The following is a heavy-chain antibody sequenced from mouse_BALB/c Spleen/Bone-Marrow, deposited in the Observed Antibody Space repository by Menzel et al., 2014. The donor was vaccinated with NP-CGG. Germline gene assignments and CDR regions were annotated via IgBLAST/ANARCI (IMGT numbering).Heavy chain of an antibody. J-gene: IGHJ3*01. Sequence: EVKVVESGGGLVKPGGSLKLSCAVSGFTFTNYAMSWVRQFPGKRLEWVAEISNSGTYTYYPDTVTGRFTISRDNAKKTLYPEWSGLRSQDRTMYYSTGEERRGAWLAYWAQATLVTVSA. CDR2: ISNSGTYT. CDR1: GFTFTNYA. V-gene: IGHV5-9-4*01. CDR3: TGEERRGAWLAY.